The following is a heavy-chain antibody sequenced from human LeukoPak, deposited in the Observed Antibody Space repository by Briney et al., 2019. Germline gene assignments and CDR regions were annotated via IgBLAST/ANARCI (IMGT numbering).Heavy chain of an antibody. CDR2: INNSSNSI. CDR1: GFTFSSYS. V-gene: IGHV3-48*01. J-gene: IGHJ4*02. CDR3: ARGVQEGFLVWVGDY. Sequence: GGSLRLSCVASGFTFSSYSMNWVRQARGKGVEWVSYINNSSNSIYNGDSVKGRFTISRDNAKNSVYLQMDSLRAEDTAVYYCARGVQEGFLVWVGDYWGQGAMVTVSS. D-gene: IGHD3-3*01.